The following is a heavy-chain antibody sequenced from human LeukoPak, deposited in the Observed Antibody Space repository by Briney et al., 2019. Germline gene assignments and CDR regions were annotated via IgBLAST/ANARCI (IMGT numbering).Heavy chain of an antibody. V-gene: IGHV3-23*01. CDR3: AREQQLDAFDI. D-gene: IGHD6-13*01. CDR2: ISGSGGST. CDR1: GFTFRNYA. J-gene: IGHJ3*02. Sequence: PGGSLRLSCAASGFTFRNYAMNWVRQAPGKGLEWVSGISGSGGSTYYADSVRGRFTISRDNSKNTLYLEMNSLRAEDTAVYYCAREQQLDAFDIWGQGTMVTVSS.